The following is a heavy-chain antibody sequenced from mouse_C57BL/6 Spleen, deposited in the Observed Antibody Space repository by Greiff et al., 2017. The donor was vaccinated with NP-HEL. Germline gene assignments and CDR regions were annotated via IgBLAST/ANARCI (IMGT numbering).Heavy chain of an antibody. CDR2: ISSGSSTI. CDR3: ARTSYGSSYWFAY. Sequence: EVQRVESGGGLVKPGGSLKLSCAASGFTFSDYGMHWVRQAPEKGLEWVAYISSGSSTIYYADTVKGRFTISRDNAKNTLFLQMTSLRSEDTAMYYCARTSYGSSYWFAYWGQGTLVTVSA. V-gene: IGHV5-17*01. J-gene: IGHJ3*01. CDR1: GFTFSDYG. D-gene: IGHD1-1*01.